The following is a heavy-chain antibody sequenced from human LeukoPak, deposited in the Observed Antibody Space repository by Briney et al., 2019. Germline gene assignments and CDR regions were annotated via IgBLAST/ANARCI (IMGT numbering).Heavy chain of an antibody. CDR1: GYSFTSLA. D-gene: IGHD2-2*01. V-gene: IGHV7-4-1*02. J-gene: IGHJ4*02. CDR2: INTDTGNP. CDR3: ARVQGKGSTTSCYPHD. Sequence: ASVKVSCQASGYSFTSLAMSWVRQAPGQGLQWMGWINTDTGNPTYAQGFTGRFVFSLDTSDNTAYLRISSLQAEDTGTYYCARVQGKGSTTSCYPHDWGQGTLVTVSS.